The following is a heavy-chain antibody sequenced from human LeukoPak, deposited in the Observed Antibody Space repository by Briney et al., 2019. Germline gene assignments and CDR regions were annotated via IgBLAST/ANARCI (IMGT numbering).Heavy chain of an antibody. CDR3: AREYSSFEF. D-gene: IGHD4-11*01. V-gene: IGHV4-34*01. CDR1: GGSFSGYY. CDR2: INHSGST. J-gene: IGHJ4*01. Sequence: SETLSLTCAVYGGSFSGYYWSWIRQPPGKGLEWIGEINHSGSTNYNPSLKSRVTISVDTSKNQLSLELTSVTAADTAVYYCAREYSSFEFWGQGLLVTVSS.